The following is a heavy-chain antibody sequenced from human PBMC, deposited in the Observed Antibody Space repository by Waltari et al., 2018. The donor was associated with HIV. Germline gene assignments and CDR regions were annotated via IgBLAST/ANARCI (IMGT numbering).Heavy chain of an antibody. CDR1: GGSISSSSYY. J-gene: IGHJ4*02. CDR3: ARHSLTYYYDSSGYSVAFDY. Sequence: QLQLQESGPGLVKPSETLSLTCTVSGGSISSSSYYWGWIRQPPGKGLEWIGSIYYSGSNYYNPSLKSRVTISVDTSKNQFSLKLSSVTAADTAVYYCARHSLTYYYDSSGYSVAFDYWGQGTLVTVSS. D-gene: IGHD3-22*01. CDR2: IYYSGSN. V-gene: IGHV4-39*01.